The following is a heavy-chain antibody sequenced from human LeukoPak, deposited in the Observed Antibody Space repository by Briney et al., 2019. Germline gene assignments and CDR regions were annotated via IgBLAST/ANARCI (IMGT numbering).Heavy chain of an antibody. CDR3: ARGDDSSGYSTFDI. CDR1: GGSFSGYY. Sequence: SETLSLTCAVYGGSFSGYYWSWIRQPPGKGLEWIWEINHSGSTNYNPSLKSRVTISVDTSKNQFSLKLSSVTAADTAVYYCARGDDSSGYSTFDIWGQGTMVTVSS. CDR2: INHSGST. J-gene: IGHJ3*02. D-gene: IGHD3-22*01. V-gene: IGHV4-34*01.